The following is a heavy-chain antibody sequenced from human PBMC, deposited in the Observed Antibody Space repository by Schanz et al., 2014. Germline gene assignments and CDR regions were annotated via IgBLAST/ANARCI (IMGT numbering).Heavy chain of an antibody. J-gene: IGHJ3*02. V-gene: IGHV3-23*04. Sequence: EVQLVESGGDLVQPGGSLRLSCAASGFTFGDYAMTWVRQAPGKGLEWVSAINTGVNTYYADSVRGRFTISRDNFKGALYLQMSSLRAEDTAVYYCAKGRFGELSAFDIWGQGTMVTVSS. CDR3: AKGRFGELSAFDI. D-gene: IGHD3-10*01. CDR1: GFTFGDYA. CDR2: INTGVNT.